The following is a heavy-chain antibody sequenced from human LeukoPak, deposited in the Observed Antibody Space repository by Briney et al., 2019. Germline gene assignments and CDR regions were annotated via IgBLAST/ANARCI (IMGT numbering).Heavy chain of an antibody. CDR1: GFTFDDYA. D-gene: IGHD4-17*01. J-gene: IGHJ4*02. CDR3: ARGISLDGDYVD. V-gene: IGHV3-43D*03. Sequence: GGSLRLSCAASGFTFDDYAMHWVRQAPGKGLEWVSLISWDGDNTYYADSVKGRFTISRDNSKNSLYLQMNSLRAEDTAVYYCARGISLDGDYVDWGQGTLVTVSS. CDR2: ISWDGDNT.